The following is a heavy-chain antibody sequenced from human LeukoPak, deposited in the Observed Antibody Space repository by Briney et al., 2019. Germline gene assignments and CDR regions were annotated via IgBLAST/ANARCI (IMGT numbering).Heavy chain of an antibody. J-gene: IGHJ6*02. Sequence: GGSLRLSCVASGFTFSSYSMNWVRQAPGKGLEWVSSISSSSSYIYYADSVKGRFTISRDNAKNSLYLQMNSLRAEDTAVYYCARDPATVPDPYYYYGMDVWGQGTTVTVSS. CDR1: GFTFSSYS. D-gene: IGHD4-17*01. V-gene: IGHV3-21*01. CDR2: ISSSSSYI. CDR3: ARDPATVPDPYYYYGMDV.